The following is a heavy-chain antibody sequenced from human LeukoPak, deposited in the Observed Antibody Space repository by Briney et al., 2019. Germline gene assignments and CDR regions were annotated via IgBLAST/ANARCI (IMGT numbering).Heavy chain of an antibody. CDR2: IYYSGST. Sequence: PSETLSLTCTVSGGSISSSSYYWGWSRQPPGKGLEWIGSIYYSGSTYYNPSLKSRVTISVDTSKNQFSLKLSSVTAADTAVYYCARDGEHYYFDYWGQGTLVTVSS. CDR1: GGSISSSSYY. D-gene: IGHD1/OR15-1a*01. J-gene: IGHJ4*02. V-gene: IGHV4-39*02. CDR3: ARDGEHYYFDY.